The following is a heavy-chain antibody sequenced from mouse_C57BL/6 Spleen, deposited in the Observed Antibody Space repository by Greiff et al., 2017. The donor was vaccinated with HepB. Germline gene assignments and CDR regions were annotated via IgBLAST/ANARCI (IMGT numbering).Heavy chain of an antibody. J-gene: IGHJ2*01. CDR1: GYAFSSSW. Sequence: VKLMESGPELVKPGASVKISCKASGYAFSSSWMNWVKQRPGKGLEWIGRIYPGDGDTNYNGKFKGKATLTADKSSSTAYMQLSSLTSEDSAVYFCARWVLDYWGQGTTLTVSS. CDR2: IYPGDGDT. V-gene: IGHV1-82*01. CDR3: ARWVLDY.